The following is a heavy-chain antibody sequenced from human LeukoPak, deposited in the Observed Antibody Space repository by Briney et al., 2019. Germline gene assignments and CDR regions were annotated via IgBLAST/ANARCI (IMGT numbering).Heavy chain of an antibody. Sequence: SETLSLTCAVYGGSFSGYYWSWIRQPPGKGLEWIGEINHSGSTNYNPSLKSRVTISVDTSKNQFSLKLSSVTAADAAVYYCARGFVQLWAYYYYYYMDVWGKGTTVTVSS. CDR1: GGSFSGYY. J-gene: IGHJ6*03. CDR2: INHSGST. CDR3: ARGFVQLWAYYYYYYMDV. D-gene: IGHD5-18*01. V-gene: IGHV4-34*01.